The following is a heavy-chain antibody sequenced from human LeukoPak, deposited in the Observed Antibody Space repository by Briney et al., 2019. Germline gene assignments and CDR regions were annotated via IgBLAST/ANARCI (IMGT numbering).Heavy chain of an antibody. CDR2: INPSDDST. J-gene: IGHJ4*02. CDR1: GYTFTNYY. CDR3: ARIRAVAGGRGFDY. Sequence: ASVKVSCKASGYTFTNYYIHWVRQAPGQGLEWMGVINPSDDSTTYAQKFPGRVTLTRDTSTSSVYMEVSSLRSEDTAVYYCARIRAVAGGRGFDYWGQGTLVTVSS. D-gene: IGHD6-19*01. V-gene: IGHV1-46*01.